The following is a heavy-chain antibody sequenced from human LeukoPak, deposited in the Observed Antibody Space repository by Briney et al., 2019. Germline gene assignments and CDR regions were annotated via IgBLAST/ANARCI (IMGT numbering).Heavy chain of an antibody. CDR2: ISYDESNK. CDR3: AKSFHYFDY. CDR1: GFTFSSYG. Sequence: GGSLRLSCAASGFTFSSYGMHWVRQAPGKGLEWVAIISYDESNKYYADSVKGRFTISRDNSKNTLYLQMNSLRAEDTAVYYCAKSFHYFDYWGQGTLVTVSS. V-gene: IGHV3-30*18. J-gene: IGHJ4*02.